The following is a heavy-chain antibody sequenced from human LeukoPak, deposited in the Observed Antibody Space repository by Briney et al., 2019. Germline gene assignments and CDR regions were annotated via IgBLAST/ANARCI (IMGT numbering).Heavy chain of an antibody. Sequence: GGSLRLSCAASGFTFSSYTMSWVRQAPGKGLEWVSTITTSDGNTYYADSVKGRFTISRDNSKNTLFLQMNSLRAEDTAVYYCAKDGGLWVSAHWGDSWGRGTLVTVSS. CDR3: AKDGGLWVSAHWGDS. CDR2: ITTSDGNT. V-gene: IGHV3-23*01. CDR1: GFTFSSYT. J-gene: IGHJ4*02. D-gene: IGHD7-27*01.